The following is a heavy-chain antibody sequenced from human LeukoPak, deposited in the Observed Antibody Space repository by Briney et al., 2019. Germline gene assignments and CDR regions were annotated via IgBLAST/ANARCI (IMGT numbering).Heavy chain of an antibody. V-gene: IGHV4-59*11. Sequence: SETLSLTCTVSGGSISSHYWSWIRQPPGKGLEWIGYIYYRGSTNYNPSLKSRVTISVDTSKNQFSLKLSSVTAADTAVYYCARGPPQRITIFGVVTQPLDYWGQGTLVTVSS. CDR2: IYYRGST. CDR3: ARGPPQRITIFGVVTQPLDY. D-gene: IGHD3-3*01. J-gene: IGHJ4*02. CDR1: GGSISSHY.